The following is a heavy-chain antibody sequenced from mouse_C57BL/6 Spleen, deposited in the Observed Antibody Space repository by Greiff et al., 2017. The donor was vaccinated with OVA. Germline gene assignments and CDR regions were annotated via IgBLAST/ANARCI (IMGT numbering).Heavy chain of an antibody. CDR2: IYPGSGST. J-gene: IGHJ1*03. CDR3: ARTGSSHWYFDV. Sequence: QVQLQQPGAELVKPGASVKMSCTASGYTFTSYWINWVKQRPGQGLAWIGAIYPGSGSTNYNEKFKSKAKLTVATSSSTAYMQLSSLTSEDSAVYYCARTGSSHWYFDVWGTGTTVTVSS. CDR1: GYTFTSYW. D-gene: IGHD1-1*01. V-gene: IGHV1-55*01.